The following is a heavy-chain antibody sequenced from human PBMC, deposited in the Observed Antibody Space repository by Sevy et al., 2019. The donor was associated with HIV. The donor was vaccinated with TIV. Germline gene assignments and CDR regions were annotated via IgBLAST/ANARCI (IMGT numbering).Heavy chain of an antibody. Sequence: SGPTLVKPTQTLTLTCTFSGFSLSTSGVGVGWIRQPPGKALEWLALIFWDDDKRYSPSLKTRLTITKDTSKNQVVLKMTNMDPVDTATYYCAHRTTHDFGFAFDPWGQGTLVTVSS. CDR3: AHRTTHDFGFAFDP. D-gene: IGHD3-3*01. V-gene: IGHV2-5*02. CDR2: IFWDDDK. CDR1: GFSLSTSGVG. J-gene: IGHJ5*02.